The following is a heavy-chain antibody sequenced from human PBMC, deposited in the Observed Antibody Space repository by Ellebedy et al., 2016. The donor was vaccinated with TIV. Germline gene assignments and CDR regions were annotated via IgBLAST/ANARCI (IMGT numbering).Heavy chain of an antibody. J-gene: IGHJ4*02. V-gene: IGHV3-66*04. CDR2: ISTTDGT. Sequence: GESLKISCVASGFTFSNAWMNWVRQAPGKGLEWVSSISTTDGTHYADSVKGRFTISRDNPKNTLYLQMNSLRVEDTAVYYCATQLWNTEFWGQGTLVIVSS. D-gene: IGHD3-16*01. CDR1: GFTFSNAW. CDR3: ATQLWNTEF.